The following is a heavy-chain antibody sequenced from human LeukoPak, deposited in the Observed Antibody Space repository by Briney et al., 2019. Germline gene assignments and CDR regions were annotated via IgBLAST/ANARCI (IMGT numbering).Heavy chain of an antibody. D-gene: IGHD3-10*01. Sequence: GESLKISCKGSGYSFTSYWIVWVRQLPGKGLEGMGIIYPVDSDTRYSPSFQGQVPISADKAISTAYLQWSSMKASDSAMYYCARRYYYGSGSLYGMDVWGQGTTVTVSS. J-gene: IGHJ6*02. V-gene: IGHV5-51*01. CDR3: ARRYYYGSGSLYGMDV. CDR2: IYPVDSDT. CDR1: GYSFTSYW.